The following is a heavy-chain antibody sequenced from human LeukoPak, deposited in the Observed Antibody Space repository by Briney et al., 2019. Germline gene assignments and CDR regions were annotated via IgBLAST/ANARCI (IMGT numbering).Heavy chain of an antibody. V-gene: IGHV4-59*08. CDR1: GGSISGYY. Sequence: SETLSLTCTVSGGSISGYYWSWIRQPPGKGLEYIGYIHYSGDTNYNPSLKSRVTISVDTSKNQFSLRLSSVTAADTGVYYCTRQSEFYYNGMDVWGQGTTVTVSS. CDR2: IHYSGDT. CDR3: TRQSEFYYNGMDV. D-gene: IGHD3-10*01. J-gene: IGHJ6*02.